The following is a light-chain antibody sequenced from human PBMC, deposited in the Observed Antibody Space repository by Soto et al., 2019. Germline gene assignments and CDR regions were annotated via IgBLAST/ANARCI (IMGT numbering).Light chain of an antibody. Sequence: DIQMTQSPSTLSASVGDRVTITCRASQSLSSWFAWYQQKPGKAPKLLIYKASSLESGVPSRFSGSGSGTEFTLTISSLQPDDFATYYCQQYNSYWTFGQGTKVEIK. V-gene: IGKV1-5*03. CDR1: QSLSSW. CDR3: QQYNSYWT. J-gene: IGKJ1*01. CDR2: KAS.